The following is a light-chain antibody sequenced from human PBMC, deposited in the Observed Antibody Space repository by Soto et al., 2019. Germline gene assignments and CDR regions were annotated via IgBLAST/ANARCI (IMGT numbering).Light chain of an antibody. CDR2: AAS. CDR1: QAVNNY. J-gene: IGKJ4*01. CDR3: QQLNSYPLT. V-gene: IGKV1-8*01. Sequence: AIRMTQSPSSLSASTGDRVTITCRASQAVNNYLVWFQQKPGKAPKLLIYAASTLQSGVPSRFSGSGSGTEFTLTISSLQAEDFATYYCQQLNSYPLTFGGGTKVDIK.